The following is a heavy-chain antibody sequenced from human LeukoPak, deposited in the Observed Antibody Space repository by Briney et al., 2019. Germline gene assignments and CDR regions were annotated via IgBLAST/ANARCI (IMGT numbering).Heavy chain of an antibody. CDR1: GGSISSYY. D-gene: IGHD1-26*01. CDR2: IYTTGST. Sequence: PSETLSLTCTVSGGSISSYYCSWIRQPAGKGLEWIGRIYTTGSTNYNPSLKSRVTVSVDTSKNQFSLRLSSVTAADTAVYYCARSAKLRVYYMDVWGKGTTVTVSS. V-gene: IGHV4-4*07. J-gene: IGHJ6*03. CDR3: ARSAKLRVYYMDV.